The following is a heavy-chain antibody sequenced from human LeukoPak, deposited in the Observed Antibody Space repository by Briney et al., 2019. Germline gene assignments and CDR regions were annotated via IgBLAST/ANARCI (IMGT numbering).Heavy chain of an antibody. Sequence: PGGSLHLSCAASGFTFSSYAMSWVRQAPGKGLEWVSAISGSGGSTYYADSVKGRFTISRDNSKNTLYLQMNSLRAEDTAVYYCAKNIVVVPAAMIDAFDIWGQGTMVTVSS. J-gene: IGHJ3*02. D-gene: IGHD2-2*01. CDR3: AKNIVVVPAAMIDAFDI. CDR1: GFTFSSYA. V-gene: IGHV3-23*01. CDR2: ISGSGGST.